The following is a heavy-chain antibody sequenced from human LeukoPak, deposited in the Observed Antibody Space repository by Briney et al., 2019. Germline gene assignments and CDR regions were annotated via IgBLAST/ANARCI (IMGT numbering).Heavy chain of an antibody. CDR1: GGASSSYY. D-gene: IGHD4-11*01. Sequence: SETLCITGTGSGGASSSYYWSLIGQPPWKGLYAIGSIYYSGSTNYNPSLKSRVTISVDTSKNQFSLKLSSVTAADTAVYYCARRGTTVNYYYYYMDVWGKGTTVTVSS. CDR2: IYYSGST. V-gene: IGHV4-59*08. J-gene: IGHJ6*03. CDR3: ARRGTTVNYYYYYMDV.